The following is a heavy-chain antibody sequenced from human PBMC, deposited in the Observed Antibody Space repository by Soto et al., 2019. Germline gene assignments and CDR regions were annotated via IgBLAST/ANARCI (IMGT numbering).Heavy chain of an antibody. CDR1: GFNFRYYY. D-gene: IGHD1-26*01. Sequence: GASLRLSCAASGFNFRYYYMSWIRQAPGKGLEWVSSISGSGNTIYYADSVKGRFTSSRDSAKNSLYLQMNSLRAEDTAVYYCARVRGYFDYWGQGALVTVSS. V-gene: IGHV3-11*01. CDR3: ARVRGYFDY. CDR2: ISGSGNTI. J-gene: IGHJ4*02.